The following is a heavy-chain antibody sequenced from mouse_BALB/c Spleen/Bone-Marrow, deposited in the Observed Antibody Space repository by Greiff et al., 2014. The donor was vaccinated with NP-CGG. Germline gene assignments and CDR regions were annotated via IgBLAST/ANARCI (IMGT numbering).Heavy chain of an antibody. CDR1: GFTFSSFG. Sequence: DVHLVESGGGLVQPGGSRKLSCAASGFTFSSFGMHWVRQAPEKGLEWVAYISSGSSTIYYADTVKGRFTISRDNPKDTLFLQMTSLRSEDTAMYYCARSSYGYDRQAYFFDYWGQGTTLTVSS. CDR3: ARSSYGYDRQAYFFDY. V-gene: IGHV5-17*02. D-gene: IGHD2-2*01. CDR2: ISSGSSTI. J-gene: IGHJ2*01.